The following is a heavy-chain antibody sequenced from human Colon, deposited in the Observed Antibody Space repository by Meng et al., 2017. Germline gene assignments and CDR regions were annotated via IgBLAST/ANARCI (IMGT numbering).Heavy chain of an antibody. CDR1: GFTFNDYA. CDR2: ISWNSGRI. J-gene: IGHJ4*02. CDR3: AKDGSGGDLLSNFDH. V-gene: IGHV3-9*01. D-gene: IGHD1-26*01. Sequence: SLKISCAASGFTFNDYAMHWVRQAPGKGLEWVSGISWNSGRIAYADSVKGRFTISRDNAMNSLYLQMNSLRVEDTAIYYCAKDGSGGDLLSNFDHWGQGTLVTVSS.